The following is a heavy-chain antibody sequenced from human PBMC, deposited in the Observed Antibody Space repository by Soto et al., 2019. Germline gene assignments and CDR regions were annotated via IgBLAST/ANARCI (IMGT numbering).Heavy chain of an antibody. CDR2: IYHSGST. CDR3: ARAYYDFWSGYPGDYYGMDV. J-gene: IGHJ6*02. Sequence: XETLSLTGAVSGGSISSSNWWSGVRHPPGKGLEWIGEIYHSGSTNYNPSLKSRVTISVDKSKNQFSLKLSSVTAADTAVYYCARAYYDFWSGYPGDYYGMDVWGQGTTVTVSS. V-gene: IGHV4-4*02. CDR1: GGSISSSNW. D-gene: IGHD3-3*01.